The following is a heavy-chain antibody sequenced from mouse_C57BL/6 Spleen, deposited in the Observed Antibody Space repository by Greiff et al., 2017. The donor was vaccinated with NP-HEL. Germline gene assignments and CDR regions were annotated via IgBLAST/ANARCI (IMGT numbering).Heavy chain of an antibody. D-gene: IGHD1-1*01. Sequence: VKLVESGAELARPGASVKMSCKASGYTFTSYTMHWVKQRPGQGLEWIGYINPSSGYTKYNQKFKDKATLTADKSSSTAYMQLSSLTSEDSAVYYCARLDGSSPGYFDVWGTGTTVTVSS. CDR1: GYTFTSYT. CDR3: ARLDGSSPGYFDV. CDR2: INPSSGYT. J-gene: IGHJ1*03. V-gene: IGHV1-4*01.